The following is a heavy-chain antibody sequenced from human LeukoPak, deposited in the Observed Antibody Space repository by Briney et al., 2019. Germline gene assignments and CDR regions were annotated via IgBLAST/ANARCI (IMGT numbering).Heavy chain of an antibody. J-gene: IGHJ4*02. D-gene: IGHD1-26*01. Sequence: GGSLRLSCAASGFTFSNYAMHWVRQAPGKGLEWVAVISYDGSNKYYADSVKGRFTISRDNSKNTLYLQMNSLRAEDTAVYYCAKDQSGDYYFDYWGQGTLVTVSS. CDR3: AKDQSGDYYFDY. CDR2: ISYDGSNK. V-gene: IGHV3-30*04. CDR1: GFTFSNYA.